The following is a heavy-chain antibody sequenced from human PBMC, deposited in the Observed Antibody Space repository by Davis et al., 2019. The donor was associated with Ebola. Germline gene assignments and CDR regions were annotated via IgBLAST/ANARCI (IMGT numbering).Heavy chain of an antibody. D-gene: IGHD3-3*01. CDR1: GFTFSSYA. CDR3: ARDSDYDFWSTPFDY. V-gene: IGHV3-30*04. CDR2: ISYDGSNK. Sequence: GGSLRLSCAASGFTFSSYAMHWVRQAPGKGLEWVAVISYDGSNKYYADSVKGRFTISRDNSKNTLYLQMNSLRAEDTAVYYCARDSDYDFWSTPFDYWGQGTLVIVSS. J-gene: IGHJ4*02.